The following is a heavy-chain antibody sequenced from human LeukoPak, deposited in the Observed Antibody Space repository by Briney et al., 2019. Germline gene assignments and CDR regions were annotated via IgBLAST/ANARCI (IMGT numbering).Heavy chain of an antibody. CDR3: ARGSCSSTSCYVFSLDFDY. CDR1: GYTFTSYD. CDR2: MIPNSGNT. J-gene: IGHJ4*02. V-gene: IGHV1-8*01. Sequence: ASVKVSCKASGYTFTSYDINWVRQATGQGLEWMGWMIPNSGNTGYAQKFQGRVTMTRNTSISTAYMELSSLRSEDTAVYYCARGSCSSTSCYVFSLDFDYWGQGTLVTVSS. D-gene: IGHD2-2*01.